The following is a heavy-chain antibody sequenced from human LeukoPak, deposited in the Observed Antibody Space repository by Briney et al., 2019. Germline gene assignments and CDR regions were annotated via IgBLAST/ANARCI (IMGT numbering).Heavy chain of an antibody. J-gene: IGHJ3*02. Sequence: PGGSLRLSCAASGFSVSSTYMSWFRQAPGKGLEWVSVIRSGGDTQYADSVKGRFTVSRDNSKNTLHLQMNSLRAEDTAVYYCAREGVYDNSGYNDALDIWGQGTQVTVSS. D-gene: IGHD3-22*01. CDR2: IRSGGDT. CDR1: GFSVSSTY. CDR3: AREGVYDNSGYNDALDI. V-gene: IGHV3-53*01.